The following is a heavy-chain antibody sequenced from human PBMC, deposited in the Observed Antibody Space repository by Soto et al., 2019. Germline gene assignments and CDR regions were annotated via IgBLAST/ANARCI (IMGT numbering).Heavy chain of an antibody. D-gene: IGHD5-12*01. Sequence: PGESLKISCKGSGYSFTSYWIGWVRQAPGKGLEWVSTSSGTRGRHKNTYYTASVNGRSTATRDNFKNTLFLEMNSLRVEDTAVYYSAKTMSGLGSYDLNGLDTWGQGTLVTVSS. J-gene: IGHJ5*02. CDR1: GYSFTSYW. V-gene: IGHV3-23*01. CDR3: AKTMSGLGSYDLNGLDT. CDR2: SSGTRGRHKNT.